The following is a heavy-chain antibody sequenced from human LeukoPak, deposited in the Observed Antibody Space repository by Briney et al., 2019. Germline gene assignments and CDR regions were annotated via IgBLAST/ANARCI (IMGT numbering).Heavy chain of an antibody. CDR2: IKQDGSEK. J-gene: IGHJ4*02. Sequence: GGSLRLSCAASGFTFSSYWMSWVRQAPGKGLEWVANIKQDGSEKYYVDSVKGRFTISRDNAKNSLYLQMNSLRAEDTAVYYCASSRYFDWLLGSYYFDYWGQGTLVTVSS. V-gene: IGHV3-7*01. D-gene: IGHD3-9*01. CDR1: GFTFSSYW. CDR3: ASSRYFDWLLGSYYFDY.